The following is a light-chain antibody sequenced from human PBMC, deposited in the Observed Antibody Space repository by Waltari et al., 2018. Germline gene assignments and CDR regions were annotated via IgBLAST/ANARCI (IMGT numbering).Light chain of an antibody. V-gene: IGLV4-60*03. J-gene: IGLJ1*01. CDR1: SGHSRYL. CDR3: ETWDSNTRV. CDR2: LEGSGSY. Sequence: QPVLTQSSSASASLGSSVKLTCTLSSGHSRYLIACHPQQPGKAPRYLMKLEGSGSYNKGSGVPDRFSGSSSGADRYLTISNLQSEDEADYYCETWDSNTRVFGTGTKVTVL.